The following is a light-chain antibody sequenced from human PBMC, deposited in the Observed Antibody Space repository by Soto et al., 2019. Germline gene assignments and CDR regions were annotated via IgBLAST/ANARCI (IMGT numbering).Light chain of an antibody. Sequence: DIQMTQNTSTLSASVGDRVTITCRASQSVRSWLAWYQQKPGRAPKFLIYDASSLESGVPSRFSGSGSGTDFTLTISCLQSEDFATYYCQQYYSYPLTSGGGSKADIK. V-gene: IGKV1-5*01. J-gene: IGKJ3*01. CDR1: QSVRSW. CDR3: QQYYSYPLT. CDR2: DAS.